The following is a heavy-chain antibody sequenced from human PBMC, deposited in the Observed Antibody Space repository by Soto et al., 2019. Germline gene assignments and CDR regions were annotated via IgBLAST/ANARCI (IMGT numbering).Heavy chain of an antibody. CDR3: AKADAVAGTKDDYYYYYGMDV. J-gene: IGHJ6*02. Sequence: QVQLVESGGGVVQPGRSLRLSCAASGFTFSSYGMHWVRQAPGKGLEWVAVISYDGSNKYYADSVKGRFTISRDNSKNTLYLQMNSLRAEDTAVYYCAKADAVAGTKDDYYYYYGMDVWGQGTTVTVSS. V-gene: IGHV3-30*18. CDR2: ISYDGSNK. D-gene: IGHD6-19*01. CDR1: GFTFSSYG.